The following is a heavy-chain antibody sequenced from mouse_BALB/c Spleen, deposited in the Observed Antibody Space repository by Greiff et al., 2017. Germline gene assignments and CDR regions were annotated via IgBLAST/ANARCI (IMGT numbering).Heavy chain of an antibody. J-gene: IGHJ3*01. D-gene: IGHD2-12*01. Sequence: EVKLVESGGGLVKPGGSLKLSCAASGFTFSSYTMSWVRQTPEKRLEWVATISSGGGNTYYPDSLKGRFTISRDNAKKNLYLQMSSLRSEDTALYYCARYRDDGAWFAYWGQGTLVTVSA. CDR1: GFTFSSYT. CDR2: ISSGGGNT. V-gene: IGHV5-9*03. CDR3: ARYRDDGAWFAY.